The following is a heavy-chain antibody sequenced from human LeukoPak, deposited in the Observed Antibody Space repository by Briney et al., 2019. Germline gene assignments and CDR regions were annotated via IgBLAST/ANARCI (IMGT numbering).Heavy chain of an antibody. V-gene: IGHV4-59*01. CDR2: LHYSGST. Sequence: PSETLSLTCTVSGASISSYYWNWIRRPPGKGLVRIGYLHYSGSTNYNPSLMRRVSISVDTSKRQYSLYLNSMTAADTAVYYCARDTRSYDSSGYSHFEYCGDGKLVTVSS. CDR1: GASISSYY. D-gene: IGHD3-22*01. CDR3: ARDTRSYDSSGYSHFEY. J-gene: IGHJ4*03.